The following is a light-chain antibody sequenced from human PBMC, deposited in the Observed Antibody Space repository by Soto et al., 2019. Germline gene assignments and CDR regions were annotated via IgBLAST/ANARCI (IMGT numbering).Light chain of an antibody. J-gene: IGKJ4*01. V-gene: IGKV3-20*01. CDR2: GAS. CDR3: QQYYSSPGA. Sequence: EIVLTQSPGTLSLPAGERATLSCRASQSVSSSCLAWYQQKPGQAPRLLIYGASSRATGIPDRFSGSGSGTDFTLTISRLEPEDFAVDYCQQYYSSPGAFGGGTKVEIK. CDR1: QSVSSSC.